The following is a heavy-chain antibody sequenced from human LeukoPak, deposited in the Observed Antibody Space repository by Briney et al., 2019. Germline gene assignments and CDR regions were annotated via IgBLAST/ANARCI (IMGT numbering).Heavy chain of an antibody. Sequence: EGSLRLSCAASGFTFSDYYMSWIRQAPGKGLEWVSYISSSGSTIYYADSVKGRFTISRDNAKNSLYLQMNSLRAEDTAVYYCARVSGYSSSWYLDYYYYMDVWGKGTTVTVSS. CDR2: ISSSGSTI. CDR3: ARVSGYSSSWYLDYYYYMDV. V-gene: IGHV3-11*04. CDR1: GFTFSDYY. J-gene: IGHJ6*03. D-gene: IGHD6-13*01.